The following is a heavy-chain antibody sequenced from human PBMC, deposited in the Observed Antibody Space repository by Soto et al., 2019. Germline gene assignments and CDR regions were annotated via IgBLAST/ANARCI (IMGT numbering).Heavy chain of an antibody. D-gene: IGHD2-2*02. J-gene: IGHJ6*02. CDR3: ARAYTGRLPRRADYYYAMDV. V-gene: IGHV3-13*05. Sequence: GGSLRLSCATSGFTFSNFDMHWVRQVPGKGLEWVSAIGAARDPYYLGSVKGRFTISRENAKDSVYLQMNDLRAGDSAVYYCARAYTGRLPRRADYYYAMDVWGQGTTVTVSS. CDR1: GFTFSNFD. CDR2: IGAARDP.